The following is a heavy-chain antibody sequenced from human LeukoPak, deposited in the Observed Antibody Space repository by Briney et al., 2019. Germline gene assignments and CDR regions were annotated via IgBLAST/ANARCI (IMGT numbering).Heavy chain of an antibody. CDR2: ISGSVGNT. Sequence: GGSLRLSCAASGFRFSSNAMSWVRQAPGKGLEWISSISGSVGNTNYADSVKGRFTISRDNSKNTPYLQMNSLRAEDTAIYFCAKFPQSVVGTTQFDFWGQGTLVTVSS. CDR3: AKFPQSVVGTTQFDF. D-gene: IGHD2-15*01. J-gene: IGHJ4*02. V-gene: IGHV3-23*01. CDR1: GFRFSSNA.